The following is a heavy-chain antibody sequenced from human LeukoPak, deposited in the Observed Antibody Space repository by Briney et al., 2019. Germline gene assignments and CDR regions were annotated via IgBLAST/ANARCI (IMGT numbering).Heavy chain of an antibody. J-gene: IGHJ4*02. CDR1: GGSFSGYY. Sequence: SQTLSLTCAVYGGSFSGYYWSWIRQPPGKGLEWIGEINHSGSTNYNPSLKSRVTISVDTSKNQFSLKLSSVTAADTAVYYCATRALNGDYWGQGTLVTVSS. CDR2: INHSGST. CDR3: ATRALNGDY. V-gene: IGHV4-34*01.